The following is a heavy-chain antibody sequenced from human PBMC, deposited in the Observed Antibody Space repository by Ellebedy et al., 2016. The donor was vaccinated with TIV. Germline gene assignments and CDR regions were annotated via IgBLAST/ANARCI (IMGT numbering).Heavy chain of an antibody. D-gene: IGHD4-17*01. V-gene: IGHV3-21*01. CDR3: AREYGGMDV. J-gene: IGHJ6*02. CDR2: ISSSSSYI. Sequence: GESLKISXAASGFTFSSYAMSWVRQAPGKGLEWVSSISSSSSYIYYADSVKGRFTISRDNAKNSLYLQMNSLRAEDTAVYYCAREYGGMDVWGQGTTVTVSS. CDR1: GFTFSSYA.